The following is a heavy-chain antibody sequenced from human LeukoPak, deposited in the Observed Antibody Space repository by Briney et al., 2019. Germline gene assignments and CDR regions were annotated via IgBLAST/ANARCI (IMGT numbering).Heavy chain of an antibody. CDR1: GFTFSSYA. D-gene: IGHD2-15*01. CDR2: ISGSGGST. J-gene: IGHJ5*02. CDR3: ARGPVAAKSNWFDP. Sequence: GGSLRLSCAASGFTFSSYAMSWVRQAPGKGREWVSAISGSGGSTYYADSVKGRFTISRDNSKNTLYLQMNSLRAEDTAVYYCARGPVAAKSNWFDPWGQGTLVTVSS. V-gene: IGHV3-23*01.